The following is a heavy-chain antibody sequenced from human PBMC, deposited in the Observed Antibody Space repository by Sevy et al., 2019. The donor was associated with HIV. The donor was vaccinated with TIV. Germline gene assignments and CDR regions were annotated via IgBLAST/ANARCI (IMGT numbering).Heavy chain of an antibody. Sequence: GGSLRLSCAASGFDFSIYSMSWVRQAPGKGLEWVSTLSFGCGKINYADSVKGRFTISRDNAKNTLYLQMNSLRAEDTAIYYCARGKLGGSTTYLDLDYWGLGTLVTVSS. V-gene: IGHV3-21*01. J-gene: IGHJ4*02. CDR3: ARGKLGGSTTYLDLDY. D-gene: IGHD1-26*01. CDR1: GFDFSIYS. CDR2: LSFGCGKI.